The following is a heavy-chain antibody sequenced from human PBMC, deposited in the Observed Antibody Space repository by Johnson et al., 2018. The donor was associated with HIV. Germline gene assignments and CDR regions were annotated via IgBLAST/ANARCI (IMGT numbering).Heavy chain of an antibody. D-gene: IGHD1-26*01. CDR1: GFTFSSYG. J-gene: IGHJ3*02. CDR3: ARDKGEYYDAFDI. Sequence: QVQLVESGGGVVQPGRSLRLSCAASGFTFSSYGMHWVRQAPGKGLEWVAVIWYDGSNKYYADSVKGRFTISRDNSKNTLYLQMNSLRAEDTAVYYCARDKGEYYDAFDIWGQGTMVTVSS. V-gene: IGHV3-30*19. CDR2: IWYDGSNK.